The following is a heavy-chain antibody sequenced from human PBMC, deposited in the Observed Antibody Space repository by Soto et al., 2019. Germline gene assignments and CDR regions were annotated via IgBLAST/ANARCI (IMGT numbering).Heavy chain of an antibody. CDR2: IYYSGST. J-gene: IGHJ3*02. CDR1: GGSISSGDYY. V-gene: IGHV4-30-4*01. CDR3: ARGYYYGSGSHFDAFDI. D-gene: IGHD3-10*01. Sequence: QVQLQESGPGLVKPSQTLSLTCTVSGGSISSGDYYWSWIRQPPGKGLEWIGYIYYSGSTYYNPSLKSLVTISVDTSKNQFSLKLSSVTAADTAVYYCARGYYYGSGSHFDAFDIWGQGTMVTVSS.